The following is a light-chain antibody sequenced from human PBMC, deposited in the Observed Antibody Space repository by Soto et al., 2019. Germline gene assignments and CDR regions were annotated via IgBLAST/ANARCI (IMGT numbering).Light chain of an antibody. CDR3: SSYTSSSTRV. J-gene: IGLJ1*01. CDR1: SSDVGAYDY. V-gene: IGLV2-14*03. CDR2: EVS. Sequence: QSVLTQPASVSGSPGRSITISCTGTSSDVGAYDYVSWYQQHPDKAPKLMIYEVSNRPSGVSNRFSGSKSVNTATLTISGLQAEDEADYYCSSYTSSSTRVFGSGTKVNVL.